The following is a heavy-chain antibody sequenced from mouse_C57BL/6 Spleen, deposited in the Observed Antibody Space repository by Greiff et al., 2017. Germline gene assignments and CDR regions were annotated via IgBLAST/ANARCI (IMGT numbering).Heavy chain of an antibody. D-gene: IGHD3-2*02. CDR2: IDPSDSYT. CDR3: ARGDSSGLYAMDC. Sequence: VQLQQPGAELVMPGASVKLSCKASGYTFTSYWMHWVKQRPGQGLEWIGEIDPSDSYTNYNQKFKGKSTLTVDKSSSTAYMQLSSLTSEDSAVYYCARGDSSGLYAMDCWGQGTSVTVSS. J-gene: IGHJ4*01. CDR1: GYTFTSYW. V-gene: IGHV1-69*01.